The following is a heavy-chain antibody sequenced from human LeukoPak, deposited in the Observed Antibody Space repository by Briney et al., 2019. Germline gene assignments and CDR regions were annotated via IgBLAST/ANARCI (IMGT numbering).Heavy chain of an antibody. CDR1: GDSLSSNSAA. CDR2: TYYRSKWYN. Sequence: SQTLSLTCAISGDSLSSNSAAWHWLRQSPSRGLEWLGRTYYRSKWYNDYAVSVKSRITINPDTSKTQYSLQLNSVTPEDAAVYYCAKEKPQAGSGWYRQSEYWFDPWGQGTLVTVSS. CDR3: AKEKPQAGSGWYRQSEYWFDP. J-gene: IGHJ5*02. V-gene: IGHV6-1*01. D-gene: IGHD6-19*01.